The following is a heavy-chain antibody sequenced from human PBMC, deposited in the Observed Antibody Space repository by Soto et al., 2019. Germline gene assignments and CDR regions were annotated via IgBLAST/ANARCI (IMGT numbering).Heavy chain of an antibody. V-gene: IGHV4-34*01. Sequence: SETLSLTCAVYGGSFSGYYWSWIRQPPGKGLEWIGEINHSGSTNYNPSLKSRVTISVDTSKNQFSLKLSSVTAADTAVYYCARDTYYYDFWSGYSYYFDYWGQGTLVTVSS. CDR2: INHSGST. J-gene: IGHJ4*02. CDR3: ARDTYYYDFWSGYSYYFDY. D-gene: IGHD3-3*01. CDR1: GGSFSGYY.